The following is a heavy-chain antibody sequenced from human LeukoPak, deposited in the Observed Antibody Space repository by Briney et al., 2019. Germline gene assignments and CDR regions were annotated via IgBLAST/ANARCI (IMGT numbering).Heavy chain of an antibody. Sequence: GGSLRLSCAASGFTFSSYGMHWVRQAPGKGLEWVSGTSGSGSSTYYADSVKGRFTISRENSKNTLYLQMNSLRAEDTAVYYCARDPGGDPYYFDYWGQGTLVTVSS. V-gene: IGHV3-23*01. CDR3: ARDPGGDPYYFDY. J-gene: IGHJ4*02. CDR2: TSGSGSST. CDR1: GFTFSSYG. D-gene: IGHD4-17*01.